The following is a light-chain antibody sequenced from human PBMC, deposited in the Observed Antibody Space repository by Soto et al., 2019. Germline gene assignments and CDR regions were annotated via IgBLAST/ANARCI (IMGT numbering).Light chain of an antibody. CDR1: QSVSSY. V-gene: IGKV3-11*01. CDR3: QQRSNWIT. CDR2: DAS. J-gene: IGKJ5*01. Sequence: EIVLTQSPATLSLSPGERYTLSCRASQSVSSYLAWYQQKPGQAPGLLIYDASNRATGIPARFSGSGSGTDFTLTISSLELEDFAVYYCQQRSNWITFGQGTRLEIK.